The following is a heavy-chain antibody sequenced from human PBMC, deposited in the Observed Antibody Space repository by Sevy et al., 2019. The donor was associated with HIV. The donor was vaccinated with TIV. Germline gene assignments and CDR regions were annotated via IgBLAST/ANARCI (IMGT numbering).Heavy chain of an antibody. Sequence: GGSLRLSCAASGFTFSSYAMHWVRQAPGKGLEWVAVISYDGSNKYYADSVKGRFTISRDNSKNTMYLQMNSLRAEDTAVYYCARDDYDSSGYYSDAFDIWGQGTMVTVSS. D-gene: IGHD3-22*01. V-gene: IGHV3-30-3*01. J-gene: IGHJ3*02. CDR1: GFTFSSYA. CDR2: ISYDGSNK. CDR3: ARDDYDSSGYYSDAFDI.